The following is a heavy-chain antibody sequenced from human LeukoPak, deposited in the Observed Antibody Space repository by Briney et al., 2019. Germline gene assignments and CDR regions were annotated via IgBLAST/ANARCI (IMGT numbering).Heavy chain of an antibody. CDR3: ATLNYDFWSGYYSYYYMGV. D-gene: IGHD3-3*01. V-gene: IGHV1-69*05. CDR2: IIPIFGTA. CDR1: GGTFSSYA. Sequence: ASVKVSCKASGGTFSSYAISWVRQAPGQGLEWMGGIIPIFGTANYAQKFQGRVTITTDESTSTAYMELSSLRSEDTAVYYCATLNYDFWSGYYSYYYMGVWGKGTTVTVSS. J-gene: IGHJ6*03.